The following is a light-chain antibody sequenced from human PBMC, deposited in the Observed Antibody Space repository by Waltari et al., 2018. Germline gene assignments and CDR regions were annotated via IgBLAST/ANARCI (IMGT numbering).Light chain of an antibody. CDR3: CSYASGDTIL. CDR1: SSAVGSSTL. J-gene: IGLJ2*01. CDR2: EGS. V-gene: IGLV2-23*01. Sequence: QSALNQPASVSGSPGQLITISCTGTSSAVGSSTLVYWFQHHPGKAPQLMMYEGSTRPSGVSNRFSGSKSGNTASLTISGLQAEDESDYYCCSYASGDTILFGGGTKLTVL.